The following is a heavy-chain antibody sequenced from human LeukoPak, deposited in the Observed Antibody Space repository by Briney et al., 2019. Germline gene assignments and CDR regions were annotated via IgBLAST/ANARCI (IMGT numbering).Heavy chain of an antibody. CDR1: GYSFTSYD. Sequence: GASVKVSCKASGYSFTSYDINWVRQAPGQGLEWMGWISVYNGNTMYAQKLQGRLTMTTDTSTSTAYMELRSLRSDDSAVYYCARASPLIRGVPNLDYWGQGTLVTVSS. CDR2: ISVYNGNT. V-gene: IGHV1-18*01. J-gene: IGHJ4*02. D-gene: IGHD3-10*01. CDR3: ARASPLIRGVPNLDY.